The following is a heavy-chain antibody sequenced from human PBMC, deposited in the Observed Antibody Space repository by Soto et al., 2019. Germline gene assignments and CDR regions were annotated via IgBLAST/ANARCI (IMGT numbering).Heavy chain of an antibody. J-gene: IGHJ6*02. V-gene: IGHV4-61*08. CDR3: AASCVGCGGFNYYGMDV. D-gene: IGHD2-21*01. CDR1: GGSISSGGYY. CDR2: IYYSGST. Sequence: PSETLSLTCTVSGGSISSGGYYWSWIRQHPGKGLEWIGYIYYSGSTNYNPSLKSRVTISVDTSKNQFSLKLSSVTAADTAVYYCAASCVGCGGFNYYGMDVWGQGTTLTVSS.